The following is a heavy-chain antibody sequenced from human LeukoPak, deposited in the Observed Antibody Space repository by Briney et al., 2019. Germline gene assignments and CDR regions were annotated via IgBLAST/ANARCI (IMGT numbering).Heavy chain of an antibody. D-gene: IGHD5-12*01. V-gene: IGHV3-21*01. CDR1: GFTFSSYS. J-gene: IGHJ5*02. CDR3: ARDLRGYSGSFDP. CDR2: ISSSSSYI. Sequence: PGGTLRLSCAASGFTFSSYSMNWVRQAPGKGLEWVSSISSSSSYIYYADSVKGRFTISRDNAKNSLYLQMNSLRAEDTAVYYCARDLRGYSGSFDPWGQGTLVTVSS.